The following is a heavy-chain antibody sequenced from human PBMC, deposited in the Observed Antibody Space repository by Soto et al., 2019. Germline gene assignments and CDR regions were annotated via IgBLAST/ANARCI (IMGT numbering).Heavy chain of an antibody. CDR1: GFTFSSYE. D-gene: IGHD3-10*01. V-gene: IGHV3-48*03. CDR3: ARIHGFRGYYYGMDV. J-gene: IGHJ6*02. CDR2: ISSSGSTI. Sequence: EVQLVESGGGLVQPGGSLRLSCAASGFTFSSYEMNWVRQAPGKGLEWVSYISSSGSTIYHADSVKGRFTISRDNAKNSLYLLMNSLRAEDTAVYYCARIHGFRGYYYGMDVWGQGTTVTVS.